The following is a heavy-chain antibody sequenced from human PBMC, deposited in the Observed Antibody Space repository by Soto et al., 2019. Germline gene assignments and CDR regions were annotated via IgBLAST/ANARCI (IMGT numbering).Heavy chain of an antibody. V-gene: IGHV3-74*01. CDR1: GFTFSSYW. J-gene: IGHJ1*01. Sequence: EVQLVESGGGLVQPGGSLRLSCAASGFTFSSYWMHWVRQAPGKGLVWVSSISTDASSTSYTDPVKGRFTISRDNAKNTLYLQMNRVRAEDTAVYFCARLPNKSPQKWGQGTLVIVSP. CDR3: ARLPNKSPQK. CDR2: ISTDASST.